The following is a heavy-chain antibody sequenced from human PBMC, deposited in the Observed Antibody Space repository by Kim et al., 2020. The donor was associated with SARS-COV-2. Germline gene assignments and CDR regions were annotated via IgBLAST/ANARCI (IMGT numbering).Heavy chain of an antibody. CDR2: ISADNGNT. D-gene: IGHD2-2*01. CDR3: ARSFYCTSTSCLYYFDY. Sequence: ASVKVSCKTSGYTFSSYVVHWVRQAPGQRLEWMGWISADNGNTKYSQKFQGRVTFTRDTSANTAYMDLSSLRSEDTAVYYCARSFYCTSTSCLYYFDYWGQGTLVTVPS. CDR1: GYTFSSYV. J-gene: IGHJ4*02. V-gene: IGHV1-3*01.